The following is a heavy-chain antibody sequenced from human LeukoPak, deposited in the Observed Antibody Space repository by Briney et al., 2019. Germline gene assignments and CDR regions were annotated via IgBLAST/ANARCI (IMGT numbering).Heavy chain of an antibody. CDR1: GGSISSYY. Sequence: PSETLSLTCTVSGGSISSYYWSWRRQPPGKGLEWMAYIYYSGSTNYNPSLKSRVTTSVDTSKNQFSLKLSSVTAADTAVYYCARHLPGPYGSGSYSSGFDYWGQGTLVTVSS. D-gene: IGHD3-10*01. J-gene: IGHJ4*02. CDR3: ARHLPGPYGSGSYSSGFDY. CDR2: IYYSGST. V-gene: IGHV4-59*08.